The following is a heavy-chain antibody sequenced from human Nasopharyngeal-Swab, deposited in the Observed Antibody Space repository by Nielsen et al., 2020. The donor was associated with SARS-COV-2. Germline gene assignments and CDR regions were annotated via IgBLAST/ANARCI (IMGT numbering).Heavy chain of an antibody. CDR1: GFTFDDYA. Sequence: GGSLRLSCAASGFTFDDYAMHWVRPAPGKGLEWVSGISWNSGSIGYADSVKGRFTISRDNAKNSLYLQMNSLRAEDTALYYCAKDIAETVTTTLNYGMDVWGQGTTVTVSS. D-gene: IGHD4-17*01. J-gene: IGHJ6*02. V-gene: IGHV3-9*01. CDR3: AKDIAETVTTTLNYGMDV. CDR2: ISWNSGSI.